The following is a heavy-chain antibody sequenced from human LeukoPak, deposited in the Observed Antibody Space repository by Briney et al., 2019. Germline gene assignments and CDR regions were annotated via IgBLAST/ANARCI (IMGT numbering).Heavy chain of an antibody. CDR1: GFTFSSYA. Sequence: GGSLKLSCAASGFTFSSYAMHWVRQAPGKGLEWVAVISYDGSNKYYADSVKGRFTISRDNAKNSLYLQMNSLRAEDTAVYYCARLRNSLWGQGTLVTVSS. D-gene: IGHD2/OR15-2a*01. V-gene: IGHV3-30-3*01. CDR2: ISYDGSNK. J-gene: IGHJ4*02. CDR3: ARLRNSL.